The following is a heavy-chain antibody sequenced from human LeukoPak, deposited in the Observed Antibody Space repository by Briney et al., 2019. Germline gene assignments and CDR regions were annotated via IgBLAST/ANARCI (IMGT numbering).Heavy chain of an antibody. CDR2: IYPGDSDT. J-gene: IGHJ4*02. CDR3: ARPIYCSGGRCQSGADY. D-gene: IGHD2-15*01. V-gene: IGHV5-51*01. Sequence: RGESLKISCKGSGYSFTTYWIGWVRQMPGKGLEWMGIIYPGDSDTKYSPSFQGQVTISADKSINTAYLHWSSLKASDSATYYCARPIYCSGGRCQSGADYWGQGTLVTVSS. CDR1: GYSFTTYW.